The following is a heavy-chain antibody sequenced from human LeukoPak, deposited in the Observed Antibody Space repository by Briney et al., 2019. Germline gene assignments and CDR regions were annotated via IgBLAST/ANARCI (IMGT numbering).Heavy chain of an antibody. D-gene: IGHD6-19*01. CDR3: AKDPGTVIAVAGTFQH. Sequence: PGGSLRLSCAASGFTFSSYAMSWVRQAPGKGLEWASAISGSGGSTYCADSVKGRFTISRDNSKNTLYLQMNSLRAEDTAVYYCAKDPGTVIAVAGTFQHWGQGTLVTVSS. V-gene: IGHV3-23*01. CDR1: GFTFSSYA. CDR2: ISGSGGST. J-gene: IGHJ1*01.